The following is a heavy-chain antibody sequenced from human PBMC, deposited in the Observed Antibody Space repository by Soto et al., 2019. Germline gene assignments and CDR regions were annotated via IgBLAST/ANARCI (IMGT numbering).Heavy chain of an antibody. V-gene: IGHV2-70*11. CDR1: GFSLSTRGMC. J-gene: IGHJ4*02. D-gene: IGHD2-8*01. Sequence: SGPKLVNPTQTLTLTCTFSGFSLSTRGMCVTWIRQPPGKALEWLARIGWDDDKYYSTSLKTRLTISKDTSKNQVVLTMTNMDPVDTATYYCARSPGMLPDYWGQGTLVTVSS. CDR2: IGWDDDK. CDR3: ARSPGMLPDY.